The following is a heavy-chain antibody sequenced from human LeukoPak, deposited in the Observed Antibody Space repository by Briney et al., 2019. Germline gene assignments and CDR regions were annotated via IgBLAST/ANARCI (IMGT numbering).Heavy chain of an antibody. V-gene: IGHV4-59*01. D-gene: IGHD3-16*01. CDR3: ARGVLTFGGDNRFDP. J-gene: IGHJ5*02. CDR2: IYNGVNT. Sequence: PSETLSLTCTVSGGSISSYYWSWIRQPPGKGLEWIAHIYNGVNTNYNPSLKSRVTISVDTSKNQFSLRLNSVTAADTAVYYCARGVLTFGGDNRFDPWGQGTLVTVSS. CDR1: GGSISSYY.